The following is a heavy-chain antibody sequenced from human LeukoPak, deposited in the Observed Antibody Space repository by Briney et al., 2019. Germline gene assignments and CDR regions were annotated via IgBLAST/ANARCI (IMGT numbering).Heavy chain of an antibody. CDR2: IWSDATNQ. Sequence: PGTSLSLSCAASGFTFSHFGMHWVRQAPGKGLEWVAVIWSDATNQYYADSVKGRFTISRENFKRTVSLEMNSLRVEDTAVYYCAKHAQRGFDYNNSLLHWGQGSLVIVSS. D-gene: IGHD4-11*01. V-gene: IGHV3-33*06. CDR3: AKHAQRGFDYNNSLLH. CDR1: GFTFSHFG. J-gene: IGHJ4*02.